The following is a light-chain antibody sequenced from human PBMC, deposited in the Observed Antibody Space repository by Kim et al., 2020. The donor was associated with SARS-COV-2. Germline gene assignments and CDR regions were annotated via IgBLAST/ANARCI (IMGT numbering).Light chain of an antibody. V-gene: IGLV3-1*01. CDR2: QDN. Sequence: ESPGQAVSITCSGDKLGDKYACWYQQKPGQSPVLVIYQDNKRPSGIPERFSGSNSGNTATLTISGTQAMDEADYYCQAWDSSTAVFGGGTQLTVL. CDR1: KLGDKY. J-gene: IGLJ2*01. CDR3: QAWDSSTAV.